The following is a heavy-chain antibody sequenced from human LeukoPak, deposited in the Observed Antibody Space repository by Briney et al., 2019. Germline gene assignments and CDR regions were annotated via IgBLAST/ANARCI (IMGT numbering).Heavy chain of an antibody. CDR3: ARGPYYNPSDAFDL. CDR1: GFIFRNFA. D-gene: IGHD3-10*01. J-gene: IGHJ3*01. Sequence: GGSLRLSCAASGFIFRNFAMQWVRQAPGKGLEWVGVMWTDRSDKYYADSVKGRFTIPRDNSRNALYLQMNSLRAEDTAVYYCARGPYYNPSDAFDLWGQGTVVTVFS. V-gene: IGHV3-33*01. CDR2: MWTDRSDK.